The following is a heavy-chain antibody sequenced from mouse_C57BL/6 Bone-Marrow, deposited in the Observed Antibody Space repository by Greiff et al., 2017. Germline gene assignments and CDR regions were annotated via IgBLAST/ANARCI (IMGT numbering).Heavy chain of an antibody. Sequence: EVQLVESGGGLVQPGGSLKLSCAASGFTFSDYYMYWVRQTPEKRLEWVAYISNGGGSTYYPDTVKGRFTISRDNAKNTLYLQMSRLKSEDTAMYYCARDYGILPWGQGTLVTVSA. J-gene: IGHJ3*01. CDR3: ARDYGILP. CDR2: ISNGGGST. D-gene: IGHD1-1*01. CDR1: GFTFSDYY. V-gene: IGHV5-12*01.